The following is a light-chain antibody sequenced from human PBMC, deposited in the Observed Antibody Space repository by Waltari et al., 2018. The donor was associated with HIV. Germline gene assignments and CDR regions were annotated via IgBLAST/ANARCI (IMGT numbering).Light chain of an antibody. J-gene: IGLJ2*01. V-gene: IGLV8-61*01. CDR3: VVYLGSGTWV. Sequence: QTVVTQEPSLSVSPGGTVTLTCGLSSGSVSTTYYPSWLQQTPGQTPRTLIFNTHSRSSGVPDRFSGSILGTTAALTIAGAQADDESDYYCVVYLGSGTWVFGGGTKLTVL. CDR1: SGSVSTTYY. CDR2: NTH.